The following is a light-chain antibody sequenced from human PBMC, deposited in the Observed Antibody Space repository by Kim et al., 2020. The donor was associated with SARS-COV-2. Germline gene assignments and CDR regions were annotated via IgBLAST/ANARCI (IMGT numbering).Light chain of an antibody. CDR3: SSYAGSFYV. CDR1: SSDVGGYNY. Sequence: QSALTQPPSASGSPGQSVTISCTGTSSDVGGYNYVSWYQQHPGKAPKLMIYEVSKRPSGVPDRFSGSKSGNTASLTVSGLQAEDEAEYYCSSYAGSFYVFGTGTKVTVL. J-gene: IGLJ1*01. V-gene: IGLV2-8*01. CDR2: EVS.